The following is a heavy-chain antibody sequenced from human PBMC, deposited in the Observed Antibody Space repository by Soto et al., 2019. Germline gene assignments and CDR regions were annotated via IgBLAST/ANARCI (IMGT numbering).Heavy chain of an antibody. CDR3: ARRREYSSSASVYYYYGMDV. Sequence: LRLSCAASGFTFSSYGMHWVRQAPGKGLEWVAVMWYDGSNKYYADSVKGRFTISRDNSKNTLYLQMNSLRAEDTAVYYCARRREYSSSASVYYYYGMDVWGQGTTVTVSS. CDR1: GFTFSSYG. D-gene: IGHD6-6*01. J-gene: IGHJ6*02. CDR2: MWYDGSNK. V-gene: IGHV3-33*01.